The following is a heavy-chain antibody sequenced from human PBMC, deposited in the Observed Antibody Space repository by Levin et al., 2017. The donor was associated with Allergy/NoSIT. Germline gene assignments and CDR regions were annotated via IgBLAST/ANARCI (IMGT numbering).Heavy chain of an antibody. Sequence: PSETLSLTCTVSGASINTFFWSWVRQAPGKGLEWIGFIDHSRTTNYNPSLKNRVTLSVDTSKNQFSLNLTSVTAADTAVYYCCCLTGSLDAFDVWGPGTRVTVSS. D-gene: IGHD1-14*01. CDR2: IDHSRTT. V-gene: IGHV4-59*01. J-gene: IGHJ3*01. CDR1: GASINTFF. CDR3: CCLTGSLDAFDV.